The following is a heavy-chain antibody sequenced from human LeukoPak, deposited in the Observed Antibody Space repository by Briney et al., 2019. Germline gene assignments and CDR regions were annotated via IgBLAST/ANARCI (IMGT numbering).Heavy chain of an antibody. Sequence: ASVKVSCQASGYTFTSYDINWVRQATGQGLEWMGWMNPNSGNTGYAQKFQGRVTMTRNTSISTAYMELSSLRSEDTAVYYCARVRLNTAMEFNWFDPWGQGTLVTVSS. CDR3: ARVRLNTAMEFNWFDP. J-gene: IGHJ5*02. D-gene: IGHD5-18*01. CDR1: GYTFTSYD. V-gene: IGHV1-8*01. CDR2: MNPNSGNT.